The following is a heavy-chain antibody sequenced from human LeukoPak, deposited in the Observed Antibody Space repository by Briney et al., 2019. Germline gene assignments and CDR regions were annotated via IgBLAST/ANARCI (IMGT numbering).Heavy chain of an antibody. Sequence: SETLSLTCSVSGGSINSYYWTWIRQPPGKGLEWIGYIYSSGSTKYNPSLKSRVTITIDTSKNQFSLKLSSVTAADTAVYYCARGRANYDSTGYYYRGQGILVTVSS. CDR3: ARGRANYDSTGYYY. V-gene: IGHV4-59*01. CDR1: GGSINSYY. D-gene: IGHD3-22*01. J-gene: IGHJ4*02. CDR2: IYSSGST.